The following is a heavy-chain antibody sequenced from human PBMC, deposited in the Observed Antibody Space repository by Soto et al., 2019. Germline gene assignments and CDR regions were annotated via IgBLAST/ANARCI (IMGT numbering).Heavy chain of an antibody. Sequence: PSETRSLTCTVSGGSISSNYWTWIRQTPGKGLEWIGYVYNSGSTNYNPSLKSRVTISEDTSKSQFSLKVNSMTAADTAVYYCARYRREAVAGYTLDNWGQGILVTVSS. J-gene: IGHJ4*02. CDR1: GGSISSNY. V-gene: IGHV4-59*01. CDR3: ARYRREAVAGYTLDN. D-gene: IGHD6-13*01. CDR2: VYNSGST.